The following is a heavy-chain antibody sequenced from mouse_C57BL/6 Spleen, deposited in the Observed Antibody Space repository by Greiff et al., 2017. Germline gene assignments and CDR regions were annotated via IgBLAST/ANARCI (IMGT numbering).Heavy chain of an antibody. CDR1: GYTFTDYE. V-gene: IGHV1-15*01. J-gene: IGHJ4*01. CDR2: IDPETGGT. CDR3: TRERGPTLHGGAMDY. Sequence: QVQLQQSGAELVRPGASVTLSCKASGYTFTDYEMHWVKQTPVHGLEWIGAIDPETGGTAYNQKFKGKAILTADKSSSTAYMELRSLTSEDSAVYYCTRERGPTLHGGAMDYGGQGTSVTVSS. D-gene: IGHD5-1*01.